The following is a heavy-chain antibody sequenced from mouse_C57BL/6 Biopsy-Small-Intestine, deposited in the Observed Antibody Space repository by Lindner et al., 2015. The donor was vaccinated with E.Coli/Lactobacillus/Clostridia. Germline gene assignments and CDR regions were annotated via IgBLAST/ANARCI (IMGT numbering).Heavy chain of an antibody. CDR2: TYPGSGST. V-gene: IGHV1-55*01. CDR3: ARGIDYDAFDY. Sequence: VQLQESGAELVKPGASVKMSCKASGYTFTSYWITWVKQRPGQGLEWIGDTYPGSGSTNYNEKFKSKATLTVDTSSSTAYMQLSSLTSEDSAVYYCARGIDYDAFDYWGQGTTLTVSS. CDR1: GYTFTSYW. J-gene: IGHJ2*01. D-gene: IGHD2-4*01.